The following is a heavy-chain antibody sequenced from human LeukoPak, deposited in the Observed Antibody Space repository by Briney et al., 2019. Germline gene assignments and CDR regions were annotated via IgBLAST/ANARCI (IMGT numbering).Heavy chain of an antibody. Sequence: ASVKVSCRASGYTFTSYYMHWVRQAPGQGLEWMGIINPSGGSTSYAQKFQGRVTITADESTSTAYMELSSLRSEDTAVYYCASRRDGYLLAFDIWGQGTMVTVSS. CDR3: ASRRDGYLLAFDI. CDR1: GYTFTSYY. J-gene: IGHJ3*02. D-gene: IGHD5-24*01. V-gene: IGHV1-46*01. CDR2: INPSGGST.